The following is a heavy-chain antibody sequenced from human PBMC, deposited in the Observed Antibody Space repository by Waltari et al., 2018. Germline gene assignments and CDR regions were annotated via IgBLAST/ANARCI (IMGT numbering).Heavy chain of an antibody. CDR3: ARDHSYCGGDCYSFDY. CDR1: GYTFTSYA. D-gene: IGHD2-21*01. Sequence: QVQLVQSGAEVKKPRASVKVSCKASGYTFTSYAMHVVRQAHGQRLEWMGWINAGNGNTKYSQEFQGRVTITRDTSASTAYMELSSLRSEDMAVYYCARDHSYCGGDCYSFDYWGQGTLVTVSS. V-gene: IGHV1-3*03. J-gene: IGHJ4*02. CDR2: INAGNGNT.